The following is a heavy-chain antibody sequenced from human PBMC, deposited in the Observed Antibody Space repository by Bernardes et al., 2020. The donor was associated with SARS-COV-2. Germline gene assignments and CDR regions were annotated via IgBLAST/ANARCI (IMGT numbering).Heavy chain of an antibody. J-gene: IGHJ4*02. CDR1: GYTFTYYF. D-gene: IGHD2-21*02. V-gene: IGHV1-2*02. CDR3: ARTRTTISTTGIPVDY. CDR2: INPNTGCT. Sequence: ASVKVSFKSSGYTFTYYFIHWVRQAPGQRLEWMGWINPNTGCTHYVQKFQGRVTMTRDTSITTAYMELSWLGSDDTAIYYCARTRTTISTTGIPVDYWGQGTLVTVSS.